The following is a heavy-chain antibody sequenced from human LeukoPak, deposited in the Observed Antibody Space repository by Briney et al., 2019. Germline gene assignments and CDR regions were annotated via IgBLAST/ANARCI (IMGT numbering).Heavy chain of an antibody. D-gene: IGHD3-16*01. CDR3: ARNQQLGGHSYYYYGMDV. CDR1: GFTSIAYA. V-gene: IGHV3-23*01. CDR2: ISGGGVTT. Sequence: GGSLRLSCVGSGFTSIAYALTWARQAPGKGLEWVSGISGGGVTTYYADSVKGRSTISRDNSKNTLYLQMNSLRADGTAIYYCARNQQLGGHSYYYYGMDVWGQGTTVTVSS. J-gene: IGHJ6*02.